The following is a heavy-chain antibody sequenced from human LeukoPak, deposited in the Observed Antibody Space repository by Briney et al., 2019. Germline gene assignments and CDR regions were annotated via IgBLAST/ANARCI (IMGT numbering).Heavy chain of an antibody. CDR1: GFTFSGSA. CDR2: IKSKANSYAT. V-gene: IGHV3-73*01. CDR3: TRLGSGWYRFDY. Sequence: PGGSLRLSCAASGFTFSGSAMHWVRQASGKGLEWVGRIKSKANSYATAFAASVKGRFTISRDDSKNTAYLQMNSLKTEDTAVYYCTRLGSGWYRFDYWGQGILVTVSS. D-gene: IGHD6-19*01. J-gene: IGHJ4*02.